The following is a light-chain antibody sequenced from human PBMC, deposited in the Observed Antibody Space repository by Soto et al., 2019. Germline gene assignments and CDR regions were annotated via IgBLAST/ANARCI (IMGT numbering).Light chain of an antibody. CDR2: LARSGSY. CDR3: ETWYSNTHKV. V-gene: IGLV4-60*02. CDR1: SGHSTYI. Sequence: QPVLTQSSSTSASLGSSVKLTCILSSGHSTYIIAWHQQQPGNAPRFLMTLARSGSYNRGSGVPDRFSGSSSGADRYLTISNLQFEDEGDYYCETWYSNTHKVFGGGTKLTVL. J-gene: IGLJ3*02.